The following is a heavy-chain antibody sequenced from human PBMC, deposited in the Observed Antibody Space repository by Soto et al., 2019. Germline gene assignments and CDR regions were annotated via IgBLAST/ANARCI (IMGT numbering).Heavy chain of an antibody. CDR2: IWYDGSNK. D-gene: IGHD2-2*01. Sequence: GSLRLSCAASGFTFSSYGMHWVRQAPGKGLEWVAVIWYDGSNKYYADSVKGRFTISRDNSKNTLYLQMNSLRAEDTAVYYCAKAARVPAALSYYYYMDVWGKGTTVTVSS. J-gene: IGHJ6*03. V-gene: IGHV3-33*06. CDR1: GFTFSSYG. CDR3: AKAARVPAALSYYYYMDV.